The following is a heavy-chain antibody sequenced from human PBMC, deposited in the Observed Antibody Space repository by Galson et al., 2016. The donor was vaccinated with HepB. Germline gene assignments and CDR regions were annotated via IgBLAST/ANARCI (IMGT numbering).Heavy chain of an antibody. V-gene: IGHV4-34*01. J-gene: IGHJ4*02. CDR3: AGSYSESYHYFDY. Sequence: TLSLTCAVYGGSFSGYYWSWIRQPPGKGLEWIGEINHSGSTNYNPSLKSRVTISVDTSKNQFSLKLSSVTAADTAVYYCAGSYSESYHYFDYWGQGTLVTVSS. D-gene: IGHD1-26*01. CDR2: INHSGST. CDR1: GGSFSGYY.